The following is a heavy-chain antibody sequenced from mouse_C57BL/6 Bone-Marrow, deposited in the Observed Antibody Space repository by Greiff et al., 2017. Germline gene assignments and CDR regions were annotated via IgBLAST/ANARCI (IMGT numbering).Heavy chain of an antibody. V-gene: IGHV5-6*01. Sequence: EVKLVESGGDLVKPGGSLKLSCAASGFTFSSYGMSWVRQTPDKRLEWVATISSGGSYTYYPDSVKGRFTISRDNAKNTLYLQRSSLKSQDTAMYYCSRHRILLRAWFAYWGQGTLVTVSA. J-gene: IGHJ3*01. CDR2: ISSGGSYT. CDR3: SRHRILLRAWFAY. CDR1: GFTFSSYG. D-gene: IGHD1-1*01.